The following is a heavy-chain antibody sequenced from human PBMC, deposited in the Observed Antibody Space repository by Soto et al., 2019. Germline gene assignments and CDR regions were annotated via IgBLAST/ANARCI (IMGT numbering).Heavy chain of an antibody. CDR1: GVSFHSYS. D-gene: IGHD4-4*01. Sequence: LVESGGGVVRPGWSLTLYCVGSGVSFHSYSLHWVRQAPGKGLEGVATVSFDSKNKYYIDSVEGRFTISRDNSKNVMSLQMHSLRPEDTAVYYGAKESVEATYSSYGMDVWGQGTAVPVSS. CDR2: VSFDSKNK. J-gene: IGHJ6*02. V-gene: IGHV3-30*18. CDR3: AKESVEATYSSYGMDV.